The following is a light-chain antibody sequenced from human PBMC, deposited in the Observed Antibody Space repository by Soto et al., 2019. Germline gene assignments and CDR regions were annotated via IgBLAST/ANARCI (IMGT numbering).Light chain of an antibody. CDR2: GAS. V-gene: IGKV3-20*01. CDR1: QSVSTNY. CDR3: QQFGSSPTGK. J-gene: IGKJ1*01. Sequence: ELVLTQSPGTLSLSPGERVTLYCGASQSVSTNYVAWYQQKPGLAPRLLIYGASSRATGIPDRFSGSGSGTDLDLTIVRVGAEDFAVYYCQQFGSSPTGKFGKGTKVEI.